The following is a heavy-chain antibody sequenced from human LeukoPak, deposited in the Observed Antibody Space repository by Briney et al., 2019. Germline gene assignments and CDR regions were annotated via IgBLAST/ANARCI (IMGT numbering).Heavy chain of an antibody. V-gene: IGHV4-34*01. CDR1: GGSFSGYY. D-gene: IGHD3-22*01. Sequence: SETLSLSCAVYGGSFSGYYWSWIRQPPGKGLEWIGEINHSGSTNYNPSLKSRVTISVDTSKNQCSLKLSSVTAADTAVYYCARGRGYYYDSSGYYGYWGQGTLVTVSS. CDR2: INHSGST. J-gene: IGHJ4*02. CDR3: ARGRGYYYDSSGYYGY.